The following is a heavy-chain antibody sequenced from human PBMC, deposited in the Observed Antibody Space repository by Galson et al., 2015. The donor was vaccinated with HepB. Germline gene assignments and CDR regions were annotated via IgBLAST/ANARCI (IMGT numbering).Heavy chain of an antibody. V-gene: IGHV4-34*01. Sequence: SETLSLTCSVSDGSFSVYYYWSWIRQSPGKGLEWIGEINQSGGTNYNPSLKSRVTISLDTSNNQFSLKVDSVTAADTAVYFCARERRWFGELLGQYGMDVWGQGTTVTVSS. CDR3: ARERRWFGELLGQYGMDV. CDR2: INQSGGT. CDR1: DGSFSVYYY. D-gene: IGHD3-10*01. J-gene: IGHJ6*02.